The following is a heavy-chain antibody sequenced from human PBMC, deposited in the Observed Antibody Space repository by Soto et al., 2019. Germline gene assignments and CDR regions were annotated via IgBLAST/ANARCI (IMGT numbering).Heavy chain of an antibody. J-gene: IGHJ5*02. CDR2: IYYSGST. V-gene: IGHV4-61*01. CDR1: GGSVSRGSYY. D-gene: IGHD6-13*01. CDR3: ERVLRGSSINWFDP. Sequence: SETLSPTCTVSGGSVSRGSYYWGWIRQPPGKGLEWIGYIYYSGSTNYNPSLKSRVTISVDTSKNQFSLKLTSVTAADTAVYYCERVLRGSSINWFDPWGQGTLVTVSS.